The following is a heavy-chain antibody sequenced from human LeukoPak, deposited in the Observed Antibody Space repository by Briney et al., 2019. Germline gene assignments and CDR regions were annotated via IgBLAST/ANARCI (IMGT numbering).Heavy chain of an antibody. CDR2: IYHSGST. D-gene: IGHD6-6*01. CDR3: ARGRTHFREQLATRSPRNWFDP. V-gene: IGHV4-30-2*01. CDR1: GGSISSGGYY. J-gene: IGHJ5*02. Sequence: PSQTLSLTCTVSGGSISSGGYYWSWIRQPPGKGLEWIGYIYHSGSTYYNPSLKSRVTISVDRSKNQFSLKLSSVTAADTAVYYCARGRTHFREQLATRSPRNWFDPWGQGTLVTVSS.